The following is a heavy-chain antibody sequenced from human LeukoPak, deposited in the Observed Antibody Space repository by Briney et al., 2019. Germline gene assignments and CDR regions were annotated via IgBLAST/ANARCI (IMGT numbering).Heavy chain of an antibody. J-gene: IGHJ6*03. Sequence: GRSLRLSCAASGFTFSSYGMHWVRQAPGKGLEWVSSISSSSSYIYYADSVKGRFTISRDNAKNSLYLQMNSLRAEDTAVYYCARDSTVMVTTLYYYIDVWGKGTTVGVAS. CDR1: GFTFSSYG. CDR2: ISSSSSYI. V-gene: IGHV3-21*01. D-gene: IGHD5-18*01. CDR3: ARDSTVMVTTLYYYIDV.